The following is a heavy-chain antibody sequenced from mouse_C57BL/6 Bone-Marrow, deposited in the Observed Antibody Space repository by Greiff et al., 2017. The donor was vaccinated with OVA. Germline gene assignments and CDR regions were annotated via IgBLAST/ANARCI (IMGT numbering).Heavy chain of an antibody. D-gene: IGHD1-1*01. V-gene: IGHV1-47*01. J-gene: IGHJ1*03. CDR3: ARGYYGSRPYWYFDV. Sequence: QVQLQQSGAELVKPGASVKMSCKASGYTFNTYPIEWMKQNHGKSLEWIGNFHPYNDDTKYNEKFKGKATLTVDKSSRTVYMELSRLTSDDSAVYYVARGYYGSRPYWYFDVWGTGTTVTVSS. CDR1: GYTFNTYP. CDR2: FHPYNDDT.